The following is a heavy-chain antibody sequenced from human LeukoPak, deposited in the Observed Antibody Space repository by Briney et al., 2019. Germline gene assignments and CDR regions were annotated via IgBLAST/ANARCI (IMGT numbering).Heavy chain of an antibody. CDR3: AREQQLVHHFDY. CDR1: GGSISSYY. CDR2: IYYSGST. Sequence: PSETLSLTCTVSGGSISSYYWSWIRQHPGKGLEWIGYIYYSGSTYYNPSLKSRVTISVDTSKNQFSLKLSSVTAADTAVYYCAREQQLVHHFDYWGQGTLVTVSS. D-gene: IGHD6-13*01. J-gene: IGHJ4*02. V-gene: IGHV4-59*06.